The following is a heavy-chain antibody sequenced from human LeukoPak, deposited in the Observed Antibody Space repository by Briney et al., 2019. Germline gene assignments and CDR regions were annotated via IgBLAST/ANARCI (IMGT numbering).Heavy chain of an antibody. J-gene: IGHJ4*02. D-gene: IGHD2-21*02. V-gene: IGHV3-64*01. Sequence: GGSLRLSCAASGFTFSSYAMHWVRQAPGKGLEYVSAISSNGGSTYYANSVKGRFTISRDNSKNTLYLQMGSLRAEDTAVYYCVRARDGFYFDYWGQGTLVTVSS. CDR2: ISSNGGST. CDR3: VRARDGFYFDY. CDR1: GFTFSSYA.